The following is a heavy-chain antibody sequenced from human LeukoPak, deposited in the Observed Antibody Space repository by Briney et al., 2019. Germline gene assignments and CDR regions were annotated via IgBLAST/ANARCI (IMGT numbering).Heavy chain of an antibody. J-gene: IGHJ4*02. D-gene: IGHD6-19*01. V-gene: IGHV3-64D*06. CDR3: VKDGGDSGWYSHFDY. Sequence: PGGSLRLSCSASGFTFRTYAMHWVRQAPGKGLEYVSGINNNGGNTNYVDSVKGRFTISRDNSKNTLYLQMSSLRAEDPAVYYCVKDGGDSGWYSHFDYWGQGTLVTVSS. CDR1: GFTFRTYA. CDR2: INNNGGNT.